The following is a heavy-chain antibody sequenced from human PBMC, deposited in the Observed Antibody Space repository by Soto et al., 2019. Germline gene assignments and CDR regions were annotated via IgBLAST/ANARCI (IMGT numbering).Heavy chain of an antibody. Sequence: ASVKVSCKASGYTFTSYDINWVRQATGQGLEWMGWMNPNSGNTGYAQKFQGRVTMTRNTSISTAYMELSSLRSEDTAVYYCARGPRVGVVVVAATTIYFQHWGQGTLVNVSS. J-gene: IGHJ1*01. CDR3: ARGPRVGVVVVAATTIYFQH. D-gene: IGHD2-15*01. V-gene: IGHV1-8*01. CDR1: GYTFTSYD. CDR2: MNPNSGNT.